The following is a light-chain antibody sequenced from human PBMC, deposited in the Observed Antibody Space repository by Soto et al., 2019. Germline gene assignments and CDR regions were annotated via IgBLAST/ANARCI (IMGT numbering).Light chain of an antibody. Sequence: QSALTQPASVSGSPGQSITISCTGSISDIGTYNLVSWFQQHPGKAPKLMIYEGSKRPSGVSNRFSGSKSGNTASLTISGLQAEDEADYYCCSYAGSNNFVFGTGTKVTVL. J-gene: IGLJ1*01. V-gene: IGLV2-23*01. CDR2: EGS. CDR1: ISDIGTYNL. CDR3: CSYAGSNNFV.